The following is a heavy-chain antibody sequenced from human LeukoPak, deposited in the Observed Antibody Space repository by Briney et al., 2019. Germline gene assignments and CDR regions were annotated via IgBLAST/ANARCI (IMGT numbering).Heavy chain of an antibody. V-gene: IGHV4-59*01. CDR2: IYYSGST. Sequence: SETLSLTCTVSGGSISSYYWGWIRQPPGKGLEWIGYIYYSGSTNYNPSLKSRVTVSVDTSKNQFSLKLSSVTAADTAVYYCARARGYCSSTSCYGDAFDIWGQGTMVTVSS. CDR3: ARARGYCSSTSCYGDAFDI. J-gene: IGHJ3*02. D-gene: IGHD2-2*01. CDR1: GGSISSYY.